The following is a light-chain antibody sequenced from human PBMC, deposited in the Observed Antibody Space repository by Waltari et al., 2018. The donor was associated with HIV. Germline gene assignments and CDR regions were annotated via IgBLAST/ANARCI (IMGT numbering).Light chain of an antibody. J-gene: IGLJ3*02. Sequence: QSALTQPASVSGSPGQSITISCTGPRVAASPSRSVSWFQHHPGKAPKVIIYEVNNRPSGVSSRFSGSKSASGASLTISGLQPEDEATYFCTSYISSASPVFGGGTKVTVL. V-gene: IGLV2-14*01. CDR3: TSYISSASPV. CDR1: RVAASPSRS. CDR2: EVN.